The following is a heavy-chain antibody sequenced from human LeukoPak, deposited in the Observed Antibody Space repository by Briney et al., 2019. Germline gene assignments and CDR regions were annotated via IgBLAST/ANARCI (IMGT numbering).Heavy chain of an antibody. CDR1: GFTVSSNY. D-gene: IGHD3-22*01. V-gene: IGHV3-66*01. Sequence: GGSLRLSCAASGFTVSSNYMSWVRQAPGKGLEWVSVIYSGGSTYYADSVKGRFTISRDNSKNTLYLQMNSLRAEDTAVYYCARSAPTDYYDSSGYPEYYLDYWGQGTLVTVSS. J-gene: IGHJ4*02. CDR2: IYSGGST. CDR3: ARSAPTDYYDSSGYPEYYLDY.